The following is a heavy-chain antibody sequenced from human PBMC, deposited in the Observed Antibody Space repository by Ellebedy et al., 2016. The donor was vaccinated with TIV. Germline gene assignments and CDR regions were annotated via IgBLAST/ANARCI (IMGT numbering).Heavy chain of an antibody. J-gene: IGHJ4*02. CDR3: ARFGWGDYGGNFLWY. CDR1: GYSFTSYW. D-gene: IGHD4-23*01. CDR2: TYPGDFDT. V-gene: IGHV5-51*01. Sequence: GESLKISCKGSGYSFTSYWIGWVRQMPGKGLEWMGVTYPGDFDTRYSPSFQGQVTISADKSISTAYLQWSSLKASDTAMYYCARFGWGDYGGNFLWYWGQGTLVTVSS.